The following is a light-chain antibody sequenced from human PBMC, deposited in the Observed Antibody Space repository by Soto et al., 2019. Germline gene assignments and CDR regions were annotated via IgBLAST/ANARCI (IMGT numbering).Light chain of an antibody. V-gene: IGLV1-44*01. Sequence: QSVLTQSPSASGTPGQRVTISCSGSSSNIGSNTVNWYQQLSGTAPKLLIYSNDQRPSGVPDRFSGSKSGTSASLAISGLQSEDEADYYCAAWDDTLNGYVFGAGTEVTVL. J-gene: IGLJ1*01. CDR3: AAWDDTLNGYV. CDR1: SSNIGSNT. CDR2: SND.